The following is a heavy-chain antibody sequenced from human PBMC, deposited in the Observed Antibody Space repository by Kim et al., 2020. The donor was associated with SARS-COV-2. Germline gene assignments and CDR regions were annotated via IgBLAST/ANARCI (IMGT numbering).Heavy chain of an antibody. Sequence: GGSLRLSCAASGFTFSSYSMNWVRQAPGKGLEWVSSISSSSSYIYYADSVKGRFTISRDNAKNSLYLQMNSLRAEDTAVYYCARDRNVLRYFDWLPTYFDYWGQGTLVTVSS. V-gene: IGHV3-21*01. CDR1: GFTFSSYS. J-gene: IGHJ4*02. CDR2: ISSSSSYI. CDR3: ARDRNVLRYFDWLPTYFDY. D-gene: IGHD3-9*01.